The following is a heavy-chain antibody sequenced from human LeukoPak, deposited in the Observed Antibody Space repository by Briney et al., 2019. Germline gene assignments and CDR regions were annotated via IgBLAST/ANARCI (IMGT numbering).Heavy chain of an antibody. D-gene: IGHD5-18*01. CDR2: IYYSGST. CDR3: ASWGYSYGPDAFDI. J-gene: IGHJ3*02. CDR1: GGSISSSSYY. V-gene: IGHV4-39*01. Sequence: PSETLSLTCTVSGGSISSSSYYWGWIRQPPGKGLEWIGSIYYSGSTYYNPSLKSRVTISVDTSKNQFSLKLSSVTAADTAVYYCASWGYSYGPDAFDIWGQGPMVTVSS.